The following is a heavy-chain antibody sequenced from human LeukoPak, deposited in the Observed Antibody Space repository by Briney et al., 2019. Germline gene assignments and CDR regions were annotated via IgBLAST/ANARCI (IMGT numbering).Heavy chain of an antibody. Sequence: SETLSLTCTVSGGSISSSSYYWGWIRQPPGKGLEWIGSIYYSGSTYYNPPLKSRVTISVDTSKNQFSLKLSSVTAADTAVYYCARVQSRLSWFDPWGQGTLVTVSS. CDR1: GGSISSSSYY. J-gene: IGHJ5*02. CDR3: ARVQSRLSWFDP. CDR2: IYYSGST. V-gene: IGHV4-39*07.